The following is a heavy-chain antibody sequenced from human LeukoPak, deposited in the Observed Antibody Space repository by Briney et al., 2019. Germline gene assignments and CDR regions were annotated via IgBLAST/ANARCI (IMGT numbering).Heavy chain of an antibody. D-gene: IGHD2-2*01. Sequence: ASVKVSCKAYGYTFTGYYMHWVRQAPGQGLEWRGWTNPNSGGANYAQKFQGRVTMTRDTSISTAYMELSRLRSDDTAVYYCARVRTAGYCSSTSCQGDYYYMDVRGKGTTVTVSS. CDR3: ARVRTAGYCSSTSCQGDYYYMDV. CDR2: TNPNSGGA. V-gene: IGHV1-2*02. J-gene: IGHJ6*03. CDR1: GYTFTGYY.